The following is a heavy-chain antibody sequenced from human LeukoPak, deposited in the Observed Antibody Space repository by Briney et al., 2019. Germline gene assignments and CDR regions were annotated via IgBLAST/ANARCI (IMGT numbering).Heavy chain of an antibody. Sequence: GASVKVSCKASGYTFTGYYMHWVRQAPGQGLEWMGWINPNSGGTNYTQKFQGRVTMTRDTSISTAYMELSRLRSDDTAVYYRARDDDCSSTSCSYWFDPWAREPWSPSPQ. CDR3: ARDDDCSSTSCSYWFDP. CDR2: INPNSGGT. CDR1: GYTFTGYY. V-gene: IGHV1-2*02. D-gene: IGHD2-2*01. J-gene: IGHJ5*02.